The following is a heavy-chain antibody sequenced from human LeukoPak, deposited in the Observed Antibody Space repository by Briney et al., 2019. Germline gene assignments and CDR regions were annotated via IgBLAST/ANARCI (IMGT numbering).Heavy chain of an antibody. CDR1: GGTFSSYA. V-gene: IGHV1-69*06. J-gene: IGHJ3*02. Sequence: GASVKVSCKASGGTFSSYAISWVRQAPGQGLGWMGGIIPIFGTANYAQKFQGRVTITADKSTSTAYMELSSLRSEDTAVYFCARARNYYDSSDYYYEGDAFDIWGQGTMVTVSS. CDR2: IIPIFGTA. D-gene: IGHD3-22*01. CDR3: ARARNYYDSSDYYYEGDAFDI.